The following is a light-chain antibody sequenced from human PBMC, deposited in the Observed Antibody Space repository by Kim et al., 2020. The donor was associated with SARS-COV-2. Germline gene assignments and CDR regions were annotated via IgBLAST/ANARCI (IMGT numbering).Light chain of an antibody. CDR1: QSVSRN. CDR3: QQRTNWRYT. V-gene: IGKV3-11*01. CDR2: DAS. J-gene: IGKJ2*01. Sequence: LTPRKNAPLSARATQSVSRNLIWNQHTPGQAPRPLMYDASNRATGVPARFSGSGSETDFTLTISSLEPEDFAVYYSQQRTNWRYTFGQGTKLEI.